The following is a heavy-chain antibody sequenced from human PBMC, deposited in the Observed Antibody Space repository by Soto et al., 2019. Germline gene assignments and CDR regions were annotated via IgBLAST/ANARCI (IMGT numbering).Heavy chain of an antibody. CDR2: ISTYNGDT. V-gene: IGHV1-18*01. CDR1: GYTFTSYG. Sequence: QVQLEQSGAEVKKPGASVKVSCKASGYTFTSYGITWVRQAPGQGLEWMARISTYNGDTNYAQNLQGRVTMTTDTSTSTAYMELTSLRSDDTAVYYCARVSAEGGYFDLWGRGTLVTVSS. J-gene: IGHJ2*01. CDR3: ARVSAEGGYFDL. D-gene: IGHD3-16*02.